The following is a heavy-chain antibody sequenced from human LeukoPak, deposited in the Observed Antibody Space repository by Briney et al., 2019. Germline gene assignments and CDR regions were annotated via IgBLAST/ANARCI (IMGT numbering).Heavy chain of an antibody. J-gene: IGHJ4*02. V-gene: IGHV4-34*01. CDR2: INHSGST. Sequence: SETLSLTCTVSGGSISSYYWSWIRQPPGKGLEWIGEINHSGSTNYNPSLKSRVTISVDTSKNQFSLKLSSVTAADTAVYYCARGLYYDFWSDYSPGSFDYWGQGTLVTVSS. D-gene: IGHD3-3*01. CDR1: GGSISSYY. CDR3: ARGLYYDFWSDYSPGSFDY.